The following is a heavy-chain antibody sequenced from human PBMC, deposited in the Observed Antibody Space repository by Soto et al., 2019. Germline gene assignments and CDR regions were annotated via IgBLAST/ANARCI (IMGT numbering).Heavy chain of an antibody. Sequence: QVQLVQSGAEVKKPGASVKVSCKASGYTFTSYDINGVRQATGQGLEWMGWMNPNSGNTGYAQKFQGRVTMTRNTCISTAYMELRRLVSGDTAVLYCSSISPSLPLPWRPGTVVTVSS. J-gene: IGHJ5*02. D-gene: IGHD6-6*01. CDR2: MNPNSGNT. V-gene: IGHV1-8*01. CDR1: GYTFTSYD. CDR3: SSISPSLPLP.